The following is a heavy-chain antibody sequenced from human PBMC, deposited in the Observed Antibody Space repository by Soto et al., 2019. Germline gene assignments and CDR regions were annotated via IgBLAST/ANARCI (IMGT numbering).Heavy chain of an antibody. CDR1: GYTFTSYG. Sequence: QVQLVQSGAEVKKPGASVKVSCKASGYTFTSYGISWVRQAPGQGLEWMGWISAYNGNIKYAQKLQGRATMTTDTTASPAYTELRSVRSDDTAVYYWARDPEIVGYWGQGTLVSVSS. V-gene: IGHV1-18*01. D-gene: IGHD3-16*02. J-gene: IGHJ4*02. CDR2: ISAYNGNI. CDR3: ARDPEIVGY.